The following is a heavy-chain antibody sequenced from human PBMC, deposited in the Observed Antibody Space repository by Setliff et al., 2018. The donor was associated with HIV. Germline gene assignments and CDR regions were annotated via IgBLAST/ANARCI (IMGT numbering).Heavy chain of an antibody. J-gene: IGHJ3*02. Sequence: PGESLRLSCAASGFSVSSNYMTWVRQPPGKGLEWVSVLYTGGDSYYADSVKGRFTISRDNSKNTLYLQMNSLRVEDTAVYYCARDASPDLSAFDIWGQGTRVTVSS. CDR3: ARDASPDLSAFDI. CDR1: GFSVSSNY. CDR2: LYTGGDS. V-gene: IGHV3-53*01.